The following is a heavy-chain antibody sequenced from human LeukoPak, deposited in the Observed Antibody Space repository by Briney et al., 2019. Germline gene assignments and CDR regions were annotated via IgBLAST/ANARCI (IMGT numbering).Heavy chain of an antibody. Sequence: PSETLSLTCAVYGGSFNGYYWSWIRKPPGKGLEWIGEINHSGSTNYNPSLKSRVTISVDTSKNQFSLKLSSVTAADTAVYYCARGPQWLRYWGQGTLVTVSS. CDR1: GGSFNGYY. V-gene: IGHV4-34*01. J-gene: IGHJ4*02. CDR3: ARGPQWLRY. CDR2: INHSGST. D-gene: IGHD5-12*01.